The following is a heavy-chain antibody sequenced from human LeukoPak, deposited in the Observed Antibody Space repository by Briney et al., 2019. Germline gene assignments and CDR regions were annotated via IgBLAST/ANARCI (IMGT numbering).Heavy chain of an antibody. J-gene: IGHJ4*02. CDR2: ICGSGGST. V-gene: IGHV3-23*01. CDR3: AKSSYDSSGYYYFDD. Sequence: GGSLRLSCAASGVTFSSYAMSWVPQAPGEGLEWVSAICGSGGSTYYAVPVKGRFTISRDNSKNTLYLQMNSLRAEDTAVYYCAKSSYDSSGYYYFDDWRQGTLVTVSS. CDR1: GVTFSSYA. D-gene: IGHD3-22*01.